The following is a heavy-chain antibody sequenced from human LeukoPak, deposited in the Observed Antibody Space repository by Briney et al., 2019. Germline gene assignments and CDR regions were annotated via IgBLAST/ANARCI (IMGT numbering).Heavy chain of an antibody. V-gene: IGHV4-30-2*01. CDR1: GGSISSGGYS. D-gene: IGHD5-18*01. J-gene: IGHJ4*02. Sequence: SETLSLTCNVSGGSISSGGYSWSWIRQPPGKGLEWIGYIYHSGSTYYNPSLKSRVTISVDRSKNQFSLKLSSVTAADTAVYYCARSSYSYGHFDYWGQGTLVTVSS. CDR3: ARSSYSYGHFDY. CDR2: IYHSGST.